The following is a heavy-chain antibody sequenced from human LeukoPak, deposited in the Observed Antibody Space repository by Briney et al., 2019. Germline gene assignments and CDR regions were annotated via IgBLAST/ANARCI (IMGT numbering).Heavy chain of an antibody. CDR2: ISAYNGNT. V-gene: IGHV1-18*01. Sequence: GASVKVSCKSSGFTFTDEYIHWVRQAPGQGLEWMGWISAYNGNTKYAQKLQGRVTMTTDTSTSTAYMELRSLRSDDTAVYYCARGLGGSGSYFLTFDYWGQGTLVTVSS. J-gene: IGHJ4*02. D-gene: IGHD1-26*01. CDR3: ARGLGGSGSYFLTFDY. CDR1: GFTFTDEY.